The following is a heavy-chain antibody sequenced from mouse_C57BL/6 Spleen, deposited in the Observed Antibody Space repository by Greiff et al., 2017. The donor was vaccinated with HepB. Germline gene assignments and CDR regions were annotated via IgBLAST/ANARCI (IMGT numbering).Heavy chain of an antibody. CDR3: RGWSYGGYPDY. Sequence: VQLKESGPELVKPGASVKMSCKASGYTFTDYYMHWVKQKPGKGLEWIGEIYPGSGNTYYNEKFKGKATLTADTSSSTAYMQLSSLTSEDSAVYFCARGWSYGGYPDYWGQGTTLTVSS. D-gene: IGHD2-3*01. CDR2: YPGSGNTY. CDR1: YTFTDYYM. V-gene: IGHV1-83*01. J-gene: IGHJ2*01.